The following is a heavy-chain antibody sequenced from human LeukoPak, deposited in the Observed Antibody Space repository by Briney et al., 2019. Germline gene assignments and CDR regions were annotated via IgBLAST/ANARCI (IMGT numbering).Heavy chain of an antibody. Sequence: SVKVSCKASGYTFTSYAISWVRQAPGQGLEWMGGIIPIFGTANYAQKFQGRVTITTDESTSTAYMELSSLRSEDTAVYYCARDYIPKAPLYNWFDPWGQGTLVTVSS. D-gene: IGHD3-10*01. CDR2: IIPIFGTA. CDR1: GYTFTSYA. V-gene: IGHV1-69*05. CDR3: ARDYIPKAPLYNWFDP. J-gene: IGHJ5*02.